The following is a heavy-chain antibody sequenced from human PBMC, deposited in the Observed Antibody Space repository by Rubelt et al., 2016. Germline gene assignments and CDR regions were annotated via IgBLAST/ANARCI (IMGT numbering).Heavy chain of an antibody. V-gene: IGHV1-18*01. Sequence: QVQLVQSGAEVKKPGASVKVSCKASGYTFTSYGISWVRQAPGQGLEWMGWISAYNGNTNYAQKLQGGATMTPDTATSTAYMELRGLRSDDTAVYYCARDRIRIAARQGWYFDLWGRGTLVTVSS. CDR3: ARDRIRIAARQGWYFDL. J-gene: IGHJ2*01. CDR1: GYTFTSYG. D-gene: IGHD6-6*01. CDR2: ISAYNGNT.